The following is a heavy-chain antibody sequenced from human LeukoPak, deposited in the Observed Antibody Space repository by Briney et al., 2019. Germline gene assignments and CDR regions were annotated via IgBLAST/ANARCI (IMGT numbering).Heavy chain of an antibody. J-gene: IGHJ4*02. CDR3: ARGLLHWNYYDSSGSAEISC. D-gene: IGHD3-22*01. V-gene: IGHV1-2*06. CDR1: GYTFTGYY. Sequence: ASVKVSCKASGYTFTGYYMHWVRQAPGQGLEWMGRINPNSGGTNYAQKFPGRVTMTRDTSISTAYMELSRLRSDDTAVYYCARGLLHWNYYDSSGSAEISCWGQGTLVTVSS. CDR2: INPNSGGT.